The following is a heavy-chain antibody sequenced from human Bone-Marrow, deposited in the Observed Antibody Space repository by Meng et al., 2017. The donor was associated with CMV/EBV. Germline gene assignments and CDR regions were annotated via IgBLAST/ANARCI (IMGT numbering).Heavy chain of an antibody. CDR2: IYPGDSDT. D-gene: IGHD3-3*01. J-gene: IGHJ6*02. V-gene: IGHV5-51*01. Sequence: GESLKISCKGSGYSFTSYWIGWVRQMPGKGLEWMGIIYPGDSDTRYSPSFQGQVTISADKSISTAYLQWSRLKATDTAMYYCASGGHYDFWSGSYSNYYGMDVWGQGTTVTVSS. CDR1: GYSFTSYW. CDR3: ASGGHYDFWSGSYSNYYGMDV.